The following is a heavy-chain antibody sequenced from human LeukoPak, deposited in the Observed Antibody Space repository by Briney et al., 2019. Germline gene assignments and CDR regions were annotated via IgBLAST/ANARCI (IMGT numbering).Heavy chain of an antibody. CDR3: ASSIAAAAPNFDY. D-gene: IGHD6-13*01. V-gene: IGHV5-51*01. CDR2: IYPGDSDT. CDR1: GYSFTSYW. Sequence: GESLKISCKGSGYSFTSYWIGWVRQMPGKGLEWMGIIYPGDSDTRYSPSFQGQVTISADKSISTAYLQWSSLKASDTAMYYCASSIAAAAPNFDYWGQGTLVTVSS. J-gene: IGHJ4*02.